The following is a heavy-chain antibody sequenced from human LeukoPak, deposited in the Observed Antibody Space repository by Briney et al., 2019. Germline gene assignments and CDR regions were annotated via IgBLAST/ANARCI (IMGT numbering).Heavy chain of an antibody. D-gene: IGHD2-15*01. V-gene: IGHV1-8*01. CDR3: ARGSDIVVVVAATGGGYFDY. CDR2: MNPNSGNT. Sequence: GASVKVSCKASGYTFTSYDINWVRQATGQGLEWMGWMNPNSGNTGYAQKFQGRVTMTRNTSISTAYMELSSLRSEDTAVYYCARGSDIVVVVAATGGGYFDYWGQGTLVTVSS. J-gene: IGHJ4*02. CDR1: GYTFTSYD.